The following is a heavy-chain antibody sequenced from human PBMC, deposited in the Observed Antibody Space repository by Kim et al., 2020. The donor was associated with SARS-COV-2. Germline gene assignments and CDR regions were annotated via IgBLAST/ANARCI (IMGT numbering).Heavy chain of an antibody. CDR2: SSSSCSTI. CDR1: GFTFSSYE. Sequence: GGSLRLSCAASGFTFSSYEMNWVRQAPGKGLEWVSYSSSSCSTIYYADSVKGRFTISRDNAKNSLYLQMNSLRAEDTAVYYCARDGRPPEITIFGVVPTGWFDPWGQGTLVTVSS. D-gene: IGHD3-3*01. CDR3: ARDGRPPEITIFGVVPTGWFDP. V-gene: IGHV3-48*03. J-gene: IGHJ5*02.